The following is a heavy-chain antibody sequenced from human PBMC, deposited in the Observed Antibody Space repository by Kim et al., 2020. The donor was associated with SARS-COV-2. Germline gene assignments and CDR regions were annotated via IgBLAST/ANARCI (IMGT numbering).Heavy chain of an antibody. J-gene: IGHJ6*02. D-gene: IGHD5-12*01. V-gene: IGHV3-72*01. CDR3: AREGDGYPVGYYGMDV. CDR1: GFTFSDHY. CDR2: TRNKANSYTT. Sequence: GGSLRLSCAASGFTFSDHYMDWVRQAPGKGLEWVGRTRNKANSYTTEYAASVKGRFTISRDDSKNSLYLQMNSLKTEDTAVYYCAREGDGYPVGYYGMDVWGQGTTVTVSS.